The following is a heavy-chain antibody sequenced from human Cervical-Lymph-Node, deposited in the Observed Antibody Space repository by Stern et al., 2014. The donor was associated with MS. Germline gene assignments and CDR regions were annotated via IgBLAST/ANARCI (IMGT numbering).Heavy chain of an antibody. J-gene: IGHJ4*02. CDR2: ILPKTGDT. CDR1: GYTFAGYH. CDR3: ARDRDFSSWGDFDY. D-gene: IGHD6-13*01. V-gene: IGHV1-2*02. Sequence: VQLVESGAEVKTPGASVKVSCKASGYTFAGYHVQWVRQAPGQGLEWMGWILPKTGDTNYAQKFQGRVSMTGDTSISTAYMELSGPTFDDTATYYCARDRDFSSWGDFDYWGQGTLVTVSP.